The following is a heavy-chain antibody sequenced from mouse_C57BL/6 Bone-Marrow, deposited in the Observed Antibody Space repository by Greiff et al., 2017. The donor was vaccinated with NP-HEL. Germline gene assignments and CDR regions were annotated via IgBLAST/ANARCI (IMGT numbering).Heavy chain of an antibody. J-gene: IGHJ3*01. CDR2: IYPRSGNT. Sequence: VQLVESGAELARPGASVKLSCKASGYTFTSYGISWVKQRTGQGLEWIGEIYPRSGNTYYNEKFKGKATLTADKSSSTAYMELRSLTSEDSAVYFCARGRAQLWIPFAYWGQGTLVTVSA. D-gene: IGHD3-1*01. V-gene: IGHV1-81*01. CDR1: GYTFTSYG. CDR3: ARGRAQLWIPFAY.